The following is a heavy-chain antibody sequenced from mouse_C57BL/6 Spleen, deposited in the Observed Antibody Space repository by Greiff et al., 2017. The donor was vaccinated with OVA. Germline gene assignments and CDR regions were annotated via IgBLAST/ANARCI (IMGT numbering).Heavy chain of an antibody. CDR1: GFTFSSYA. CDR2: ISDGGSYT. Sequence: EVQGVESGGGLVKPGGSLKLSCAASGFTFSSYAMSWVRQTPEKRLEWVATISDGGSYTYYPDNVKGRFTISRDNAKNNLYLQMSHLKSEDTAMYYCARSDYGSSSAWFAYWGQGTLVTVSA. D-gene: IGHD1-1*01. J-gene: IGHJ3*01. V-gene: IGHV5-4*01. CDR3: ARSDYGSSSAWFAY.